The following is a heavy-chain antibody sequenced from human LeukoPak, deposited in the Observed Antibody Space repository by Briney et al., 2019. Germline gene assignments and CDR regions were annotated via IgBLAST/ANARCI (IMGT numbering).Heavy chain of an antibody. D-gene: IGHD3-22*01. CDR2: INDYTGNT. J-gene: IGHJ6*02. CDR3: SRGRIAKIVVVHSFQYGMDV. Sequence: SETLSLTCAVFGGSFTDYFWTWIRQSPGKGLEWIGEINDYTGNTNYNPSLNSQVSISLAKSKNQFSLELRSVTAATKAIYYCSRGRIAKIVVVHSFQYGMDVWGQGTTVTVSS. CDR1: GGSFTDYF. V-gene: IGHV4-34*01.